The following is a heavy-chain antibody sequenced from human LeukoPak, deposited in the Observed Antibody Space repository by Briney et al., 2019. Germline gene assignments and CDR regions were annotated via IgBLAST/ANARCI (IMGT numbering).Heavy chain of an antibody. CDR3: ARVVRGAVTSNWFDP. V-gene: IGHV4-59*01. J-gene: IGHJ5*02. CDR2: ISNSGTT. Sequence: SETLSLTCTVSGGSINDYYWTWIRQAPGKGLEWIGYISNSGTTDYNPSLKSRVTMSVDTSKTEFSLKLTSVTAADMAMYYCARVVRGAVTSNWFDPWGQGTLVTVSS. D-gene: IGHD4-17*01. CDR1: GGSINDYY.